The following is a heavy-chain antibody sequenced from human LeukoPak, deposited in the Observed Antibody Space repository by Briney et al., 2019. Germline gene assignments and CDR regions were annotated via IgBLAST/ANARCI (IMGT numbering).Heavy chain of an antibody. Sequence: SVKVSCKASGGTFSSYAISWVRQAPGQGLEWMGGIIPIFGTANYAQKFQGRVRITTDESTSTAYMELSSLRSEDTAVYYCARDKREYCSGGSCYPEYYFDYWGQGTLVTVSS. D-gene: IGHD2-15*01. V-gene: IGHV1-69*05. CDR2: IIPIFGTA. CDR3: ARDKREYCSGGSCYPEYYFDY. J-gene: IGHJ4*02. CDR1: GGTFSSYA.